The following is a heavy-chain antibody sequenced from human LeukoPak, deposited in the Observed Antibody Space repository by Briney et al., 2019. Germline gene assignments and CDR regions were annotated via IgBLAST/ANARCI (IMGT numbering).Heavy chain of an antibody. CDR3: ARAGSGVVLRFFDWLLHYFDY. J-gene: IGHJ4*02. Sequence: GGSLRLSCAASGFSFSTYTMHWVRQAPGKGLEWVAVISYDGSNEYYADSVKGRFTISRDNSKNALYLQMNSLRAEDTAVYYCARAGSGVVLRFFDWLLHYFDYWGQGTLVTVSS. CDR2: ISYDGSNE. V-gene: IGHV3-30*04. CDR1: GFSFSTYT. D-gene: IGHD3-9*01.